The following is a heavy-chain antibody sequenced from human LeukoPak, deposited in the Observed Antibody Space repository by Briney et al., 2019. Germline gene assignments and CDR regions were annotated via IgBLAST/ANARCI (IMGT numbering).Heavy chain of an antibody. D-gene: IGHD2-15*01. Sequence: PGGSLRLSCAASGLTFSSYEMNWVRQAPGKGLEWVSSISSSSSYIYYADSVKGRFTTSRDNAKNSLYLQMNSLRAEDTAVYYCARGGSYDALDIWGQGTMVTVSS. CDR2: ISSSSSYI. CDR3: ARGGSYDALDI. V-gene: IGHV3-21*01. J-gene: IGHJ3*02. CDR1: GLTFSSYE.